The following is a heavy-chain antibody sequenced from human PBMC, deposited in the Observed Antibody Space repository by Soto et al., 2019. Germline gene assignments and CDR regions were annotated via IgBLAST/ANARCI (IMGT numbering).Heavy chain of an antibody. CDR3: ARGGYSYGHETLDY. V-gene: IGHV4-31*03. CDR1: GDSMSDSDYY. Sequence: PSETLSLTCNVSGDSMSDSDYYWNWIRQRPGKGLEWIGYVYYSGNTYYNPSLKSRITISVDTSKSQFSLKLSSVTAADTAVYYCARGGYSYGHETLDYWGQGTLVPVSS. D-gene: IGHD5-18*01. CDR2: VYYSGNT. J-gene: IGHJ4*02.